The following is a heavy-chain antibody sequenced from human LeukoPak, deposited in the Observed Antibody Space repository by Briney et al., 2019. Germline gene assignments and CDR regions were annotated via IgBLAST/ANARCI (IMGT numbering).Heavy chain of an antibody. Sequence: ASVKVSCKASGGTFSNYAISWVRQAPGQGLEWMGGIIPIFGTANYAQKFQGRVTITADKSTSTAYMELSSLRSEDTAVYYCAAPRGGDYFDYWGQGTLVTVSS. D-gene: IGHD3-10*01. CDR3: AAPRGGDYFDY. CDR1: GGTFSNYA. J-gene: IGHJ4*02. V-gene: IGHV1-69*06. CDR2: IIPIFGTA.